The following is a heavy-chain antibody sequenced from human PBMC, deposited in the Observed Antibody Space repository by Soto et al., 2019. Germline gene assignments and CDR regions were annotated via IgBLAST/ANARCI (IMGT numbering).Heavy chain of an antibody. V-gene: IGHV3-33*08. D-gene: IGHD3-9*01. Sequence: GGSLRLSCAASGFTFSSYWMHGVRQAPGKGLEWVAVIWYDGSNKYYADSVKGQFTISRDNSKNTLYLQMNSLRAEDTAVYYSARVQGDILTGYTPNYGMDVWGQGTTVTVSS. CDR2: IWYDGSNK. CDR1: GFTFSSYW. CDR3: ARVQGDILTGYTPNYGMDV. J-gene: IGHJ6*02.